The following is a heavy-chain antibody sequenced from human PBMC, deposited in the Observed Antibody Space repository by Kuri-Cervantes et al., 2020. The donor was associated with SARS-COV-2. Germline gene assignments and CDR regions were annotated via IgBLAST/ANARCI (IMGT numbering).Heavy chain of an antibody. D-gene: IGHD2-15*01. V-gene: IGHV3-11*01. CDR3: ARTGLPGWYYYYGMDV. CDR1: GFTFSDYY. J-gene: IGHJ6*02. Sequence: LSLTCAASGFTFSDYYMSWIRQAPGKGLEWVSYISSSGSTIYYADSVKGRFTISRDNAKNSLYLQMNGLRAEDTAVYYCARTGLPGWYYYYGMDVWGQGTTVTVSS. CDR2: ISSSGSTI.